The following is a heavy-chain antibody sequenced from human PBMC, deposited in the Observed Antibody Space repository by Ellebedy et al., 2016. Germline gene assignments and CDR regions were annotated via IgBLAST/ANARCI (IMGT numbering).Heavy chain of an antibody. CDR1: GFSVTSND. J-gene: IGHJ6*02. Sequence: GGSLRLSXAASGFSVTSNDMSWVRQAPGKRLEWVASIDQDGRDTYYLDSVRDRFTVLRANGKKSQYLQMNSLRVEDTAMYYCARDRLRGGMDVWGQGTTVTVSS. CDR2: IDQDGRDT. D-gene: IGHD2-15*01. CDR3: ARDRLRGGMDV. V-gene: IGHV3-7*03.